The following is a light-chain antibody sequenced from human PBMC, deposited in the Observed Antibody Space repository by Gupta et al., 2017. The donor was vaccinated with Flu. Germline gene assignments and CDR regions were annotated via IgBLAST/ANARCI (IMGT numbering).Light chain of an antibody. V-gene: IGLV1-44*01. J-gene: IGLJ3*02. CDR3: AAWDDSLNGWV. CDR2: SNN. Sequence: GTPGQRVTISCSGSSSNIGSNTVNWYQQLPGTAPKLLIYSNNQRPSGVPDRFSGSKSSTSASLAISGLQSEDEADYYCAAWDDSLNGWVFGGGTKLTVL. CDR1: SSNIGSNT.